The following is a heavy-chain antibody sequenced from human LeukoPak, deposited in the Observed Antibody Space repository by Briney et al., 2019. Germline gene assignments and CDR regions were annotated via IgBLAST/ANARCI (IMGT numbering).Heavy chain of an antibody. J-gene: IGHJ4*02. Sequence: SETLSLTCTVSGDSFSSYYWSWIRQPPGKGLEWIGHIYNRGNTHYNPSLKSRVTISVDTSKNQFSLKLSSVTAADTAVYYCASSRIAVAGVDYWGQGTLVTVSS. CDR1: GDSFSSYY. CDR3: ASSRIAVAGVDY. V-gene: IGHV4-59*12. CDR2: IYNRGNT. D-gene: IGHD6-19*01.